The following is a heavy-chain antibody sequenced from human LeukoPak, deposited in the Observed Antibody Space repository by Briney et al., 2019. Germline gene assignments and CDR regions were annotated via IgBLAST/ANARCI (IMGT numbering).Heavy chain of an antibody. CDR1: GISVSNDY. CDR2: IYADGYT. V-gene: IGHV3-53*04. D-gene: IGHD6-13*01. CDR3: ARDRIAAAGPGGWFDP. Sequence: PGGSLRLSCAASGISVSNDYMSWVRQAPGKGLEWVSAIYADGYTRDAASVKGRFSISRHNSKNTVYLQMDNLRPEDTAVYYCARDRIAAAGPGGWFDPWGQGTLVTVSS. J-gene: IGHJ5*02.